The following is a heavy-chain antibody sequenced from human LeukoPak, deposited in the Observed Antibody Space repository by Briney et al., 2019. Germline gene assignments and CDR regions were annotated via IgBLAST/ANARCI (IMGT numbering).Heavy chain of an antibody. J-gene: IGHJ4*02. D-gene: IGHD3-16*02. V-gene: IGHV3-30-3*01. CDR1: GFTFSSYA. CDR2: ISYDGSNK. CDR3: ARDLTRTAGYDYVWGSYRRDDY. Sequence: PGRSLRLSCAASGFTFSSYAMHWVRQTPGKGLEWVAVISYDGSNKYYADSVKGRFTISRDNSKNTLYLQMNSLRAEDTAVYYCARDLTRTAGYDYVWGSYRRDDYWGQGTLVTVSS.